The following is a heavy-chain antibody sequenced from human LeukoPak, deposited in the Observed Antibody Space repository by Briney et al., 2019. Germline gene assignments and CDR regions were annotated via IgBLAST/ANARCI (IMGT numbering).Heavy chain of an antibody. CDR3: ARVYYDSSGAIPDY. J-gene: IGHJ4*02. CDR1: GYTFTNYG. V-gene: IGHV1-69*13. D-gene: IGHD3-22*01. CDR2: IIPIFGTA. Sequence: SVKVSCKASGYTFTNYGISWVRQAPGQGLEWMGGIIPIFGTANYAQKFQGRVTITADESTSTAYMELSSLRSEDTAVYYCARVYYDSSGAIPDYWGQGTLVTVSS.